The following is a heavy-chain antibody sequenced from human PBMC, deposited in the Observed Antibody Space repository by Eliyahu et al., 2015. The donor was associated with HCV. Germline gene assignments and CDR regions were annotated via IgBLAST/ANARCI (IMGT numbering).Heavy chain of an antibody. V-gene: IGHV3-23*01. CDR1: FTFSSYA. CDR3: AKDLTYYDFWSGSEXCD. Sequence: FTFSSYAMSWVRQAPGKGLEWVSAISGSCGSTYYAXSVKGRXTISRDNSKNTLXLQMNSLRAEDTAVYYCAKDLTYYDFWSGSEXCDWGKGTLVTVSS. J-gene: IGHJ4*02. CDR2: ISGSCGST. D-gene: IGHD3-3*01.